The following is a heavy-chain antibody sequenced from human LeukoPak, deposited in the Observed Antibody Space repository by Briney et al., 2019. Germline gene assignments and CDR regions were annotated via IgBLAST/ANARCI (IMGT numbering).Heavy chain of an antibody. CDR1: GGSFSGYY. V-gene: IGHV4-34*01. D-gene: IGHD3-16*02. Sequence: SETLSLTCAVHGGSFSGYYWSWIRQPPGKGLEWIGEINHSGSTNYNPSLKSRVTISVDTSKNQFSLKLSSVTAADTAVYYCATLYGVGYWGRGTLVTVSS. CDR3: ATLYGVGY. CDR2: INHSGST. J-gene: IGHJ4*02.